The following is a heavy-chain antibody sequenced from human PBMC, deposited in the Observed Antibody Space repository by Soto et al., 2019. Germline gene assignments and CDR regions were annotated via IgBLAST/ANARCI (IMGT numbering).Heavy chain of an antibody. CDR3: ARQVLTGPYNYYFDRLDV. CDR1: GASLSSDGYY. D-gene: IGHD3-9*01. CDR2: VSYTGNT. J-gene: IGHJ6*02. Sequence: SETLSLTCTVTGASLSSDGYYWGWVRQPPGKGLEWIAIVSYTGNTYNNPSLKSRVTLSVDTSKNQFSLRLKSVTAADTAVYYCARQVLTGPYNYYFDRLDVWGQGTAVTVSS. V-gene: IGHV4-39*01.